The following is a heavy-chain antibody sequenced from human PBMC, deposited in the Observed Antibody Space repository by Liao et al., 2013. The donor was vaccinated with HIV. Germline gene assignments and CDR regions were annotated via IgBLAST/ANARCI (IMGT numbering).Heavy chain of an antibody. J-gene: IGHJ4*02. D-gene: IGHD3-3*01. CDR3: ARDVGEEHHVFWSGFYTYFDS. CDR2: IYTSGSV. Sequence: QVQLRESGPGLVKPSQTLSLTCTVSGGSISSGSYYWTWIRQPAGKGLEWLGRIYTSGSVNYNPSLQSRVTISADTSTNQFSLTLSSVTAADTAVYYCARDVGEEHHVFWSGFYTYFDSWGPGSLVTVSS. CDR1: GGSISSGSYY. V-gene: IGHV4-61*02.